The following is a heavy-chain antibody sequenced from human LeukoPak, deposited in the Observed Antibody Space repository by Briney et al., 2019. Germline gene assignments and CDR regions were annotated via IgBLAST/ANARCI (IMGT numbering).Heavy chain of an antibody. D-gene: IGHD6-6*01. V-gene: IGHV1-2*02. Sequence: ASVKVSCKASGYTFTAYYMHWVRQAPGQGLEWIGWINPNSGGTNYAQKFQGRVTMTRDTSISTAYMELSRLRSDDTAVYYCARVEYSSSSVDYWGQGTLVTVSS. CDR1: GYTFTAYY. CDR3: ARVEYSSSSVDY. J-gene: IGHJ4*02. CDR2: INPNSGGT.